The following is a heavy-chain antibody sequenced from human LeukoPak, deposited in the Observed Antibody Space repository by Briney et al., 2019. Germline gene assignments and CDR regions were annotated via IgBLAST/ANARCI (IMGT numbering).Heavy chain of an antibody. J-gene: IGHJ3*02. CDR1: GFTFSSYA. CDR2: ISSNGDST. CDR3: VRVSPKAFDI. Sequence: GGSLRLSCSASGFTFSSYAMHWVRQAPGKGLEYVSAISSNGDSTYHADSVKDRFIISRDNSKNTLYLQMRSLRAEDTAVYYCVRVSPKAFDIWGQGTMVTVSS. D-gene: IGHD2-21*01. V-gene: IGHV3-64D*06.